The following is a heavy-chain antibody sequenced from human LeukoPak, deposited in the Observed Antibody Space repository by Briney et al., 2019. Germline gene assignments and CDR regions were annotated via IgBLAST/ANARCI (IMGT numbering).Heavy chain of an antibody. CDR3: AILYYYDSSGYFDKNYFDY. CDR1: GFTFTSYA. CDR2: VSGSGVST. V-gene: IGHV3-23*01. J-gene: IGHJ4*02. Sequence: GGSLRLSCVASGFTFTSYAMSWVRQAPGKGLEWVSSVSGSGVSTHYADSVKGRFTISRDNSKNTLYLQMNSLRAEDTATYYCAILYYYDSSGYFDKNYFDYWGQGTLVTVSS. D-gene: IGHD3-22*01.